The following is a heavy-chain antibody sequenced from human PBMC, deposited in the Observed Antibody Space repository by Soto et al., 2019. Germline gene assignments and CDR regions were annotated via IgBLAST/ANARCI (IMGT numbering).Heavy chain of an antibody. D-gene: IGHD3-3*01. CDR1: GFSFSDYG. V-gene: IGHV3-30*18. J-gene: IGHJ4*02. CDR2: TPSDGSKT. Sequence: QVQLVESGGGVVQPGRSQRLSCAASGFSFSDYGLNWVRKPPGKGLEWVAYTPSDGSKTHNADSVMGRITISRDNVKNTLFLRRNSLRPEDTVMYYCAKTRTIFGVVSRHYFDYWGQGTLVTVSS. CDR3: AKTRTIFGVVSRHYFDY.